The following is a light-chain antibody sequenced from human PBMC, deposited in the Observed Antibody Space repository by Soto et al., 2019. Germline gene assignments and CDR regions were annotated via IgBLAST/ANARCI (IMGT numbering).Light chain of an antibody. J-gene: IGKJ4*01. V-gene: IGKV1-33*01. CDR3: QQYDNLPLT. Sequence: DIQMTQSPSSLSASVGDRVTITCQASQDISNYLKWYQQKPGKAPKLLIYDASNLETVVTSRFSGSGSGTDFTFTISSLQPEDIATYYCQQYDNLPLTFGGGTKVEIK. CDR1: QDISNY. CDR2: DAS.